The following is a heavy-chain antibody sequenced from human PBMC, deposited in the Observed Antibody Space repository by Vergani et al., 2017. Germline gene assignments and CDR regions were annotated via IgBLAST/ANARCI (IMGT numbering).Heavy chain of an antibody. CDR2: TYYRPMRYN. CDR1: GDSVSSNSAA. V-gene: IGHV6-1*01. D-gene: IGHD6-19*01. CDR3: ARVRCSGWYEVRDY. J-gene: IGHJ4*02. Sequence: QVQLQQSGPGLVKPSQTLSLTCAISGDSVSSNSAAWNCTRQSQSRGLEWLGRTYYRPMRYNAYAASVKSRITTNPDTSTNQFSLPLSAMTPEDTAVYYCARVRCSGWYEVRDYWGQGTLVTVSS.